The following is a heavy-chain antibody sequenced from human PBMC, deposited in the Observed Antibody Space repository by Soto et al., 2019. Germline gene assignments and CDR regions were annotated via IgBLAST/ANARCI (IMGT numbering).Heavy chain of an antibody. D-gene: IGHD1-26*01. CDR1: GFTFSSYA. CDR2: ISGSGGST. Sequence: PGGSLRLSCAASGFTFSSYAMSWVRQAPGKGLEWVSAISGSGGSTYYADSVKGRFTISRDNSKNTLYLQMNSLRAEDTAVYYCAKDPYKATYYADYYYYYMDVWGKGTTVTVSS. CDR3: AKDPYKATYYADYYYYYMDV. V-gene: IGHV3-23*01. J-gene: IGHJ6*03.